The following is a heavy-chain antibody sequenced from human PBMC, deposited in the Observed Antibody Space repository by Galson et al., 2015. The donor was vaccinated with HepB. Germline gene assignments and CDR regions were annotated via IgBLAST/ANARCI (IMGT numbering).Heavy chain of an antibody. D-gene: IGHD1-26*01. J-gene: IGHJ2*01. Sequence: SVKVSCRASGGTSSSYTISWVRQAPGQGLEWMGRIIPILGIANYAQKFQGRVTITADKSTSTAYMELSSLRSEDTAVYYCARDGDSGSYYFWYFDLWGRGTLVTVSS. CDR1: GGTSSSYT. CDR3: ARDGDSGSYYFWYFDL. CDR2: IIPILGIA. V-gene: IGHV1-69*04.